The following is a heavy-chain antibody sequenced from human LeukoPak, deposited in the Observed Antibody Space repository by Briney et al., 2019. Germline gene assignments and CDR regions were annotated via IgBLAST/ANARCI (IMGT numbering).Heavy chain of an antibody. CDR3: ARDLWDSGSHPSAVDY. D-gene: IGHD1-26*01. Sequence: GGSLRLSCVASGFRYSHYGMNWVRQAPGKGLEWVSGITSDSRGIYYADSVKGRFTIYRDNSKMTLYLQMNSLRAEDTAVYYCARDLWDSGSHPSAVDYWGQGTLVTVSS. V-gene: IGHV3-21*01. CDR1: GFRYSHYG. CDR2: ITSDSRGI. J-gene: IGHJ4*02.